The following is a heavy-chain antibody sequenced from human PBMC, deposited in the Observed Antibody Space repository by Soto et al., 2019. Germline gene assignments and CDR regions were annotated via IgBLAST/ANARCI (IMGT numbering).Heavy chain of an antibody. CDR3: ARVGGGDNSGAFDI. CDR2: INPSGGST. Sequence: QVQLVQSGAEVKKPGASVKVSCKASGYTFTSYYMHWVRQAPGQGLEWMGIINPSGGSTSYAQKFQGRVTRARDTSTSTVYMELGSLRSEDTAVYYCARVGGGDNSGAFDIWGQGTMVTVSS. V-gene: IGHV1-46*01. CDR1: GYTFTSYY. D-gene: IGHD2-21*02. J-gene: IGHJ3*02.